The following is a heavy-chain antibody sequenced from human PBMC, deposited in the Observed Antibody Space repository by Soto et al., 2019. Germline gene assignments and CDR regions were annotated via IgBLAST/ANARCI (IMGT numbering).Heavy chain of an antibody. Sequence: SETLSLTCTVSGGSISSYYWSWIRQPPGKGLEWIGYIYYSGSTNYNPSLKSRVTISVDTSKNQFSLKLSSVTAADTAVYYCARIALPYYYYGMDVWGQGTTVTVSS. V-gene: IGHV4-59*01. CDR2: IYYSGST. J-gene: IGHJ6*02. D-gene: IGHD2-15*01. CDR3: ARIALPYYYYGMDV. CDR1: GGSISSYY.